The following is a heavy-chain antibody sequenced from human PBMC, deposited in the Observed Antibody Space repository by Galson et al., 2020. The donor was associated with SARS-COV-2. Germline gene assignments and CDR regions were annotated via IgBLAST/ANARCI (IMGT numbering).Heavy chain of an antibody. CDR1: GFTFSTYW. CDR3: ARESAVQGGYYMDV. D-gene: IGHD3-10*01. CDR2: IHRDASTT. Sequence: GGSLRLSCAASGFTFSTYWMHWVRQAPGKGLVWVSRIHRDASTTTSADAVQGRFTISRDNAKNTLYLQMSSLRAEDAAVYYCARESAVQGGYYMDVWGKGTTVTVSS. V-gene: IGHV3-74*01. J-gene: IGHJ6*03.